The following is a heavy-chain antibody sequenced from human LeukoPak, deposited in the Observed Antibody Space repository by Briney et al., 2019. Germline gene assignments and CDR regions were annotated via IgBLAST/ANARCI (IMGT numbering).Heavy chain of an antibody. CDR1: GYTYTSYD. D-gene: IGHD5-24*01. V-gene: IGHV1-8*01. J-gene: IGHJ6*03. Sequence: SVKLSCKASGYTYTSYDSNWVRRATEQWLEWLRWINPNSGNTCYAQKVQGRVTMTRNTSISTAYMELSSLTSEDTAVYCCAGYWLQYYYYNYMDVWGKGTTVTISS. CDR3: AGYWLQYYYYNYMDV. CDR2: INPNSGNT.